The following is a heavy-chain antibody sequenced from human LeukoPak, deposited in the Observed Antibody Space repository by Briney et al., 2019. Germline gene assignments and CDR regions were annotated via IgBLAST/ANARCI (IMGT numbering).Heavy chain of an antibody. J-gene: IGHJ4*02. Sequence: SETLSLTGAVYGGSFSGYYWSWIRQPPGKGLEWIGEINHSGSTNYNPSLKSRVTISVDTSKNQFSLKLSSVTAADTAVYYCARGGGYCSSTSCYGFDYWGQGTLVTVSS. D-gene: IGHD2-2*01. CDR2: INHSGST. CDR3: ARGGGYCSSTSCYGFDY. CDR1: GGSFSGYY. V-gene: IGHV4-34*01.